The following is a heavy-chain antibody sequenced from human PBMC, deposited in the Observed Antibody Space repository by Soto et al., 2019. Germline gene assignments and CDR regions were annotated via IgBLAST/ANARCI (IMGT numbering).Heavy chain of an antibody. CDR3: ARVAVPLSVNDGFDI. D-gene: IGHD4-17*01. CDR1: VFTFNTYA. V-gene: IGHV3-30*14. CDR2: ISYDGSNE. Sequence: PGGSLRLSCESSVFTFNTYAMHCVRHSPGKWLEWVAAISYDGSNEYYADSVKGRFTISRDNSKSTLYLHMNSLRPVETAVYYCARVAVPLSVNDGFDIWGQGTVVTVSS. J-gene: IGHJ3*02.